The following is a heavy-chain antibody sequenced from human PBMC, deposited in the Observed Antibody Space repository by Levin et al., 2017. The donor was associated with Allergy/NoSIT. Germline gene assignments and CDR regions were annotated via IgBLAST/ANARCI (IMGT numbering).Heavy chain of an antibody. CDR3: AKEEDGEFDF. D-gene: IGHD5-24*01. CDR1: GFTFSGYV. CDR2: IIGSGGDT. Sequence: PGGSLRLSCKVSGFTFSGYVMSWVRQAPGKGLEWVSGIIGSGGDTYYADSVKGRFTISRDNSKNTLYLQMTSLRAEDTAVYYCAKEEDGEFDFWGQGTLVTVSS. V-gene: IGHV3-23*01. J-gene: IGHJ4*02.